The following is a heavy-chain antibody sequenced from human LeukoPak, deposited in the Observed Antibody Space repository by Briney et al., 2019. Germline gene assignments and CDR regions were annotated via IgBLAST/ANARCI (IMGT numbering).Heavy chain of an antibody. D-gene: IGHD3-16*01. Sequence: GGSLRLSCVASGFTVSSHYMSWVRQAPGKGLEWVSAIYTDGSTYYAGSVQGRFTISRDNYENTLYLQMNSLRVEDTAVYYCARDRPAGGVGDFDHWGQGTLVTVSS. J-gene: IGHJ4*02. CDR2: IYTDGST. V-gene: IGHV3-66*01. CDR3: ARDRPAGGVGDFDH. CDR1: GFTVSSHY.